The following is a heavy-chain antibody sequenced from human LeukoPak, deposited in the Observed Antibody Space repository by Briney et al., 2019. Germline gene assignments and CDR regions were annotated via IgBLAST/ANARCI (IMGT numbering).Heavy chain of an antibody. CDR1: GFTFSSYA. V-gene: IGHV3-23*01. CDR3: ATWDIVVVPAASMALYYFDY. J-gene: IGHJ4*02. Sequence: GGSLRLSCAASGFTFSSYAMSWVRQAPGKGLEWVSAISGSGGSTYYADSVKDRFTISRDNSKNTLYLQMNSLRAEDTAVYYCATWDIVVVPAASMALYYFDYWGQGTLVTVSS. D-gene: IGHD2-2*01. CDR2: ISGSGGST.